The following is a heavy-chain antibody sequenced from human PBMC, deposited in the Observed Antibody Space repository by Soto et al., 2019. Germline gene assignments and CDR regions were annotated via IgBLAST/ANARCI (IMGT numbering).Heavy chain of an antibody. D-gene: IGHD1-20*01. CDR1: GNSFNSYW. CDR2: VHPGNSDI. V-gene: IGHV5-51*01. Sequence: DSLKISCKSSGNSFNSYWSGLVRQMPGKGLEWMGIVHPGNSDIRYSPSFQGQVTVSVDRSISTAYLQWSSLKASDTAMYYCAALTGATFHWGQGTLVTVSS. J-gene: IGHJ4*02. CDR3: AALTGATFH.